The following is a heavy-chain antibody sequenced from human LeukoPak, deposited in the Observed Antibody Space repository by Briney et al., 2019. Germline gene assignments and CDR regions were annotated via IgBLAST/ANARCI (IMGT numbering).Heavy chain of an antibody. CDR2: IGGSGDRT. CDR1: GFTFRSYA. D-gene: IGHD6-25*01. CDR3: AKSASSDWDWFDP. J-gene: IGHJ5*02. V-gene: IGHV3-23*01. Sequence: PGGSLRLSCAASGFTFRSYAMNWVRQAPGKGLEWVSTIGGSGDRTHYADSVKGRFAISRDNSKNTMSLQMNSLTAEDTAVYYCAKSASSDWDWFDPWGQGTLVTVSS.